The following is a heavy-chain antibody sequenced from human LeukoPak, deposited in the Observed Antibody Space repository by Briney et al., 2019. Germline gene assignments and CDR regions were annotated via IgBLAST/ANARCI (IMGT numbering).Heavy chain of an antibody. V-gene: IGHV1-2*02. Sequence: ASVKVSCKASGYTFTGYYMHWVRQAPGQGLEWMGWINPNSGGTNYAQKFQGRVTMTRDTSINTAYMELSRLRSDDTAVYYCARAVSRSGFDYWGQGTVVIVSS. CDR1: GYTFTGYY. CDR3: ARAVSRSGFDY. CDR2: INPNSGGT. J-gene: IGHJ4*02. D-gene: IGHD3-10*01.